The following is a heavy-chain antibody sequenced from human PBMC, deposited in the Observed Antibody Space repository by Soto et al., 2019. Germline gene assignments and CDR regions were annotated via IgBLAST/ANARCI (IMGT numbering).Heavy chain of an antibody. CDR2: IYYSGST. D-gene: IGHD2-15*01. CDR3: ARGPFGGLSNY. V-gene: IGHV4-59*01. J-gene: IGHJ4*02. Sequence: SETLSLTCTVSGGSISSYYWSWIRQPPGKGLEWIGYIYYSGSTNYNPSLKSRVTISVDTSKNQFSLKLSSVTAADTAVYYCARGPFGGLSNYWGQGTLVTVSS. CDR1: GGSISSYY.